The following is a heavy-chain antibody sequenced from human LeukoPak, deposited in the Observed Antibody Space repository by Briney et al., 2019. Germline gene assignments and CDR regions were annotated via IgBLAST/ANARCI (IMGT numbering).Heavy chain of an antibody. V-gene: IGHV3-9*01. Sequence: PGGSLRLSCAASGFTFDDYAMHWVRHAPGKGLEWVSGISWNSGSIGYADSVEGRFTISRDNAKNSLYLQMNSLRAEDTALYYCAKDYTAMVRGPDYWGQGTLVTVSS. CDR3: AKDYTAMVRGPDY. CDR2: ISWNSGSI. D-gene: IGHD5-18*01. CDR1: GFTFDDYA. J-gene: IGHJ4*02.